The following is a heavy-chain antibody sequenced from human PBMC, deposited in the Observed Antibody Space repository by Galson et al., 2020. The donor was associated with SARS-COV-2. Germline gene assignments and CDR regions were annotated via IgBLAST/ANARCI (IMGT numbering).Heavy chain of an antibody. V-gene: IGHV5-51*01. J-gene: IGHJ6*03. CDR2: IYPGDSDT. D-gene: IGHD2-21*01. CDR1: GYSFTSYW. CDR3: VTTYCGGDCYPYYYYYMDV. Sequence: GESLKISCKGSGYSFTSYWIGWVRQMPGKGLEWMGIIYPGDSDTRYSPSFQGQVTISADKSISTAYLQWSSLKASDTAMYYCVTTYCGGDCYPYYYYYMDVWGKGTTVTVSS.